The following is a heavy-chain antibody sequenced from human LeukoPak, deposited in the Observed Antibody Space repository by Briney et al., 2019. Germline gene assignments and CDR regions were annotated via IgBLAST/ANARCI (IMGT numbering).Heavy chain of an antibody. J-gene: IGHJ4*02. CDR3: AREGSRYYFDY. V-gene: IGHV4-34*01. CDR1: GGSFSGYY. CDR2: INHSGST. D-gene: IGHD3-10*01. Sequence: SETLSLTCAVYGGSFSGYYWSWIRQPPGKGLEWIGEINHSGSTNYNPSLKSRVTISVDTSKNQFSLKLSSVTAADTAVHYCAREGSRYYFDYWGQGTLVTVSS.